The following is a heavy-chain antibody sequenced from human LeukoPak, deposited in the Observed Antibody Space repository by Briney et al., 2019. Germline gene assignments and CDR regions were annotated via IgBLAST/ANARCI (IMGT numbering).Heavy chain of an antibody. Sequence: PGGSLRLSCPVSGFRVNYMSWVRQAPGQGLEWVGLIRDSGEAFYADFVRGRFAISRHESENTLYLQMNSLRVEDTAVYFCARDRAALQDWVEFDPWGQGTPVIVSS. V-gene: IGHV3-53*04. CDR1: GFRVNY. CDR2: IRDSGEA. J-gene: IGHJ5*02. D-gene: IGHD3/OR15-3a*01. CDR3: ARDRAALQDWVEFDP.